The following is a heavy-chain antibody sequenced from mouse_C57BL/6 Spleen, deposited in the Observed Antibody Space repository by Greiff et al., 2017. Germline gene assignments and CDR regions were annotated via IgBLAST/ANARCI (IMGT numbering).Heavy chain of an antibody. CDR1: GYTFTSYW. D-gene: IGHD1-1*01. CDR3: ARAYGCGNRFAY. V-gene: IGHV1-69*01. J-gene: IGHJ3*01. CDR2: IDPSDSYT. Sequence: QVQLQQPGAELVMPGASVKLSCKASGYTFTSYWMHWVKQRPGQGLEWIGEIDPSDSYTNSNQKFKGKSTLTVDKSSSTAYMQLSSLTSEDSAVYYWARAYGCGNRFAYWGQGTLVTVSA.